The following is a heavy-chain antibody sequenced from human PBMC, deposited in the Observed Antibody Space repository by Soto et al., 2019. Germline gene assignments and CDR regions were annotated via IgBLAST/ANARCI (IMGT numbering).Heavy chain of an antibody. D-gene: IGHD3-16*01. CDR1: CWPLRSFY. V-gene: IGHV4-59*01. CDR3: ARVLFGSNCWFDP. CDR2: IYYSGST. J-gene: IGHJ5*02. Sequence: ASGNPFPPRPVPCWPLRSFYWGRGRQPPGKGLEWIGYIYYSGSTNYNPSLKSRVTISVDTSKNQFSLKLSSVTAADTAVYYCARVLFGSNCWFDPWGQGTLVTVSS.